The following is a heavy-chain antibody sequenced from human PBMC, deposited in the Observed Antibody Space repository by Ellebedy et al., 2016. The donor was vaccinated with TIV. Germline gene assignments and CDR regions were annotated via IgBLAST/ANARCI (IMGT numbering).Heavy chain of an antibody. Sequence: GESLKISXAASGFTFSSYAMSWVRQAPGKGLEWVSAITGSGVNTYYADSAKGRFTISRDNSKNTLYLQMNSLRAEDTAVYYCARVGHIVVVTAPASPSWGQGTLVTVSS. J-gene: IGHJ5*02. D-gene: IGHD2-21*02. CDR1: GFTFSSYA. CDR3: ARVGHIVVVTAPASPS. V-gene: IGHV3-23*01. CDR2: ITGSGVNT.